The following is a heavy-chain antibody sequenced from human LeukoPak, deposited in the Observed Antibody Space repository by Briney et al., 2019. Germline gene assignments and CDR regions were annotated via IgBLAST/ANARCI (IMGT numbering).Heavy chain of an antibody. J-gene: IGHJ4*02. D-gene: IGHD3-22*01. CDR1: GGSVTTYY. V-gene: IGHV4-59*02. Sequence: SETLSLTCTVSGGSVTTYYWSWIRQPPGKEPEWIGFFHYTGSTDYNPSLKSRVTISVDTSQNQFSLRLSSVTAADTAVYYCARGREEFYYDSSGYYYFDNWGQGNLVTVSS. CDR3: ARGREEFYYDSSGYYYFDN. CDR2: FHYTGST.